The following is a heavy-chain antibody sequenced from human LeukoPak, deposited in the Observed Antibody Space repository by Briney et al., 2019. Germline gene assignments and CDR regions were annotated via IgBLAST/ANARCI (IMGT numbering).Heavy chain of an antibody. V-gene: IGHV3-30*02. CDR1: GFTFSSYG. CDR3: AKDAQRGFDYSNSLEY. D-gene: IGHD4-11*01. Sequence: GGSLRLSCAASGFTFSSYGMHWVRQAPGKGLEWVAFIRYDGSDKDYVDSVKGRFTISRDNSKNTLYLQMNSLRAEDTAVYYCAKDAQRGFDYSNSLEYWGQGSLVTVSS. J-gene: IGHJ4*02. CDR2: IRYDGSDK.